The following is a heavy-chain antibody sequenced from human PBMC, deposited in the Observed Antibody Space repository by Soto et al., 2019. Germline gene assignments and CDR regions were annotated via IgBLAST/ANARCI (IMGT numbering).Heavy chain of an antibody. V-gene: IGHV3-23*01. Sequence: GSLRLSCAASGFTFSSYAMSWVRQAPGKGLEWVSAISGSGGSTYYADSVKGRFTISRDNSKNTLYLQMNSLRAEDTAVYYCATDGDYDSSSSPSDYWGQGTLVTVSS. CDR1: GFTFSSYA. CDR3: ATDGDYDSSSSPSDY. CDR2: ISGSGGST. D-gene: IGHD3-22*01. J-gene: IGHJ4*02.